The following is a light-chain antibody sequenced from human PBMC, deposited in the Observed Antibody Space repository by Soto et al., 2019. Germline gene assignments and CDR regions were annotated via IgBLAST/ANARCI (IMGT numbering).Light chain of an antibody. Sequence: QSALAQPASVSGSPGQPIAISCTGTSSDVGGYNYVSWYQQLPGKAPKLLISEVSNRPSRVSHRFSGSKSGNTASLTISGLQAEDEADYYCSSYRTGGPVVFGTGTKVTVL. V-gene: IGLV2-14*01. J-gene: IGLJ1*01. CDR2: EVS. CDR3: SSYRTGGPVV. CDR1: SSDVGGYNY.